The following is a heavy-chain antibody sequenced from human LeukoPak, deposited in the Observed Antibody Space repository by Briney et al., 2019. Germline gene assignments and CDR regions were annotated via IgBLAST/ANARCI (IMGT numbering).Heavy chain of an antibody. D-gene: IGHD3-10*01. CDR3: ARGPPLFGEHYYYYGMDV. CDR1: GFTVSSNY. CDR2: IYSGGST. V-gene: IGHV3-66*02. Sequence: GGSLRLSCAASGFTVSSNYMSWVRQAPGKGLEWVSVIYSGGSTYYADSVKGRFTISRDNSKNTLYLQMNNLRAEDTAVYYCARGPPLFGEHYYYYGMDVWGQGTTVTVPS. J-gene: IGHJ6*02.